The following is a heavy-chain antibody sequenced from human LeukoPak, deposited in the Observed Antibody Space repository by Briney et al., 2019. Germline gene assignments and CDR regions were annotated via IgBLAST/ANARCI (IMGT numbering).Heavy chain of an antibody. Sequence: ASVKVSCKASGGTFSSYAISWVRQAPGQGLEWMGRIIPIFGTANYAQKFQGRVTITTDESTSTAYMELSSLRSEDTALYYCARDPAAYSGSYYFYYWGQGTLVTVSS. CDR3: ARDPAAYSGSYYFYY. CDR1: GGTFSSYA. J-gene: IGHJ4*02. CDR2: IIPIFGTA. V-gene: IGHV1-69*05. D-gene: IGHD1-26*01.